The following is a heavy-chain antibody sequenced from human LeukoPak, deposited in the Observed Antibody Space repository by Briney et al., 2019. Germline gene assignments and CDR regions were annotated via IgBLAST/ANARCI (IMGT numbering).Heavy chain of an antibody. Sequence: PGGSLRLSCAASGFAFSSANMNWVRQAPGKGLEWVSSISSSPSYIYYADSVKGRFTISRDNAKNSLYLQMNSLRAEDTAVYYCARDGKSIAAAGSFDYWGQGTLVTVSS. V-gene: IGHV3-21*01. CDR3: ARDGKSIAAAGSFDY. CDR2: ISSSPSYI. CDR1: GFAFSSAN. J-gene: IGHJ4*02. D-gene: IGHD6-13*01.